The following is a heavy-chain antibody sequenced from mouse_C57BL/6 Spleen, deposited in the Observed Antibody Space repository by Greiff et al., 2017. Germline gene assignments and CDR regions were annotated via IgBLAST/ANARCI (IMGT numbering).Heavy chain of an antibody. CDR3: ARWGGAY. CDR2: IYPRSGNT. V-gene: IGHV1-81*01. J-gene: IGHJ3*01. CDR1: GYTFTSYG. Sequence: QVQLQQSGAELARPGASVKLSCKASGYTFTSYGISWVKQRTGQGLEWIGEIYPRSGNTYYNEKFKGKATLTADKSSSTAYMELRSLTSEASAVYFCARWGGAYWGQGTLVTVSA.